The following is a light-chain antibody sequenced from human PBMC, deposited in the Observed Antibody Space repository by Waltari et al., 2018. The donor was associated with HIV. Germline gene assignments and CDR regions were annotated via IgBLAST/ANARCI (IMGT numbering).Light chain of an antibody. CDR1: QSVSSS. CDR2: DAS. Sequence: EIVFTRSPATLSFSPEGRATLSCTAPQSVSSSLTWPQHKPGQAPRLLIYDASNRAAGIPARFSGSGSATDFILTISSLEPEDFALYYCQRRDNWPLTFGGGTKVEIK. V-gene: IGKV3-11*01. CDR3: QRRDNWPLT. J-gene: IGKJ4*01.